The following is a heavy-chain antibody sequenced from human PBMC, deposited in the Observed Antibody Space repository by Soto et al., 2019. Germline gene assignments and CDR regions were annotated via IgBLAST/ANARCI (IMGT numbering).Heavy chain of an antibody. CDR2: ISYDGSNK. CDR1: GFTFSSYA. V-gene: IGHV3-30-3*01. CDR3: ARDQGPYYYDSRTDY. D-gene: IGHD3-22*01. J-gene: IGHJ4*02. Sequence: PGGSLRLSCAASGFTFSSYAMHWVRQAPGKGLEWVAVISYDGSNKYYADSVKGRFTISRDNSKNTLYLQMNSLRAEDTAVYYCARDQGPYYYDSRTDYWGQGTLVTVSS.